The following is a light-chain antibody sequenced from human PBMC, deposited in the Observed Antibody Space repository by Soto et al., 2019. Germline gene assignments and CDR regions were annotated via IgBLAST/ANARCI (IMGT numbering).Light chain of an antibody. Sequence: DIQMTQSPSSLSASVGDRVTITCRASQGISNYLAWYQQKPGKVPKLLIYGASTLQSGVPSRFRGSRSGTDFILTISSLQPEDVATYYCQNYNSAPITFGQGTLLEIK. V-gene: IGKV1-27*01. CDR1: QGISNY. J-gene: IGKJ5*01. CDR2: GAS. CDR3: QNYNSAPIT.